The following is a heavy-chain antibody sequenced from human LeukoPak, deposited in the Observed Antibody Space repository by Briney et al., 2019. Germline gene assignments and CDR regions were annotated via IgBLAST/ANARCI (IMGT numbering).Heavy chain of an antibody. D-gene: IGHD3-3*01. CDR1: GGTFNNYA. CDR2: IIPIFGTT. Sequence: SVKVSCKVSGGTFNNYAISWVRQAPGQGLEWMGGIIPIFGTTNYAQNFQGRVTIIANQSTSTVFMELSSLRSQDTAVYYCASPAAWSGYYTYYFDYWGQGTLVTVSS. J-gene: IGHJ4*02. V-gene: IGHV1-69*13. CDR3: ASPAAWSGYYTYYFDY.